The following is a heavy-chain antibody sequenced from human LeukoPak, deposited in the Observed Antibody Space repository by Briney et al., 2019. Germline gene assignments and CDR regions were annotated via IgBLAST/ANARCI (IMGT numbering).Heavy chain of an antibody. CDR1: GYTITSYG. V-gene: IGHV1-18*01. Sequence: DSVKVSCKASGYTITSYGSSWVRQAPGQGLGWMGWISAYNGNTNYAQKRQGRVTMTTDTSTSTAYMELRSLRSDDTAVYYCVRDLRLQAVGFDYWGQGTLVTVSS. J-gene: IGHJ4*02. CDR3: VRDLRLQAVGFDY. CDR2: ISAYNGNT. D-gene: IGHD5-24*01.